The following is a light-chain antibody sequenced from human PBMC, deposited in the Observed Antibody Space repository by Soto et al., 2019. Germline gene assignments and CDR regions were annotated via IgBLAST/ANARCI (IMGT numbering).Light chain of an antibody. CDR1: QSVLKSSNNKTY. J-gene: IGKJ4*01. V-gene: IGKV4-1*01. CDR3: QQYYRSPLT. Sequence: DIVMTQSPDSLAVSLGERAAINCNSSQSVLKSSNNKTYLTWYQQTPGQPPKLLIYWASTRESGVPDRFSGSGSGTDFTLTISSLKAGDVAIYYCQQYYRSPLTFVGGTKVESK. CDR2: WAS.